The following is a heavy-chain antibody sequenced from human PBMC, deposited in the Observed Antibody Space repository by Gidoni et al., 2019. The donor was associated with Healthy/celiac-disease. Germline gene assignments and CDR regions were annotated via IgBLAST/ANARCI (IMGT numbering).Heavy chain of an antibody. CDR3: ARDADIDGFGEDYFDL. CDR2: IKQDGSEK. CDR1: GFTVSSYW. V-gene: IGHV3-7*01. J-gene: IGHJ2*01. Sequence: EVQLVESGGGLVQPGGSLRLSCAASGFTVSSYWMSWVRQAPGKGLEWVANIKQDGSEKYYVDSVKGRFTISRDNAKNSLYLQMNSLRAEDTAVYYCARDADIDGFGEDYFDLWGRGTLVTVSS. D-gene: IGHD3-10*01.